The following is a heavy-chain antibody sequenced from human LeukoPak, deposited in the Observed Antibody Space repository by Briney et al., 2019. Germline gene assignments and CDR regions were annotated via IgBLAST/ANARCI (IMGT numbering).Heavy chain of an antibody. Sequence: PGGSLRLSCAASGFIFSDYPMSWIRQAPEKGLEWLSYTRVSDNNLYYADSVKGRFTISRDNAQTSLYLQMNSLRAEDTAVYYCARRIMGTTGHAFDFWGQGTMVTVSS. CDR3: ARRIMGTTGHAFDF. CDR2: TRVSDNNL. CDR1: GFIFSDYP. D-gene: IGHD2-8*01. V-gene: IGHV3-11*01. J-gene: IGHJ3*01.